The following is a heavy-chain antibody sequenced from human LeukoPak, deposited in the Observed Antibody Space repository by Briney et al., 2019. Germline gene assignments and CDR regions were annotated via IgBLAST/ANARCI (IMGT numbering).Heavy chain of an antibody. Sequence: SVKVSCKASGGTFSSYAISWVRQAPGQGLEWMGGIIPIFGTANYAQKFHGRVTITADESTSTAYMELSSLRSEDTAVYYCARGWIQRWVHAPFDYWGQGTLVTVSS. CDR3: ARGWIQRWVHAPFDY. D-gene: IGHD5-18*01. CDR2: IIPIFGTA. CDR1: GGTFSSYA. J-gene: IGHJ4*02. V-gene: IGHV1-69*13.